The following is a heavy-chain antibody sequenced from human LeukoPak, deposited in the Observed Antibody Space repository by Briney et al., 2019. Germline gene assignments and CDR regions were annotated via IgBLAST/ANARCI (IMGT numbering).Heavy chain of an antibody. Sequence: SETLSLTCAVYGGSFSGYYLSWIHQPPGKGLEWIGEINHSGSTNYNPSLKSRVTISVDTSKNQFSLKLSSVTAADTAVYYCALRGGYYDFWSGYPNWFDPWGQGTLVTVSS. D-gene: IGHD3-3*01. CDR2: INHSGST. J-gene: IGHJ5*02. CDR1: GGSFSGYY. V-gene: IGHV4-34*01. CDR3: ALRGGYYDFWSGYPNWFDP.